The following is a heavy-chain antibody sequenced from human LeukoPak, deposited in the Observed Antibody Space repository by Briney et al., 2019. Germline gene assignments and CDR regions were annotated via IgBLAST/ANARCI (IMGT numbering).Heavy chain of an antibody. V-gene: IGHV3-23*01. D-gene: IGHD3-10*01. CDR2: ISGSGGST. CDR1: GITFITSA. J-gene: IGHJ4*02. Sequence: RGSLRLSCAASGITFITSAMSWVRQAPGKGLEWVSAISGSGGSTYYADSLKGRFTISTDNSKNTLHLQMNSLRVEDTAVYYCAKLLRGTVVPYYDYWGQGTLVTVSS. CDR3: AKLLRGTVVPYYDY.